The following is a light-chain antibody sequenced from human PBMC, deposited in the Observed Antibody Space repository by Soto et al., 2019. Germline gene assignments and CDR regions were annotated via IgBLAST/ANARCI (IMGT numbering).Light chain of an antibody. Sequence: EIVLTQPPATLSLSPGERASLSCRASQSVGSYLAWYHQKPGQAPRLLIYDASNRANGIPARFSGSGSETEFTLTISSLEPEDFAVYYCQQRDNWHPLSFGGGTKVDIK. V-gene: IGKV3D-11*02. CDR3: QQRDNWHPLS. CDR2: DAS. J-gene: IGKJ4*01. CDR1: QSVGSY.